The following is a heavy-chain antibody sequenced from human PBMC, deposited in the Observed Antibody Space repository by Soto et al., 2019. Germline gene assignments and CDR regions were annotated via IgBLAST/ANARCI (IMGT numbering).Heavy chain of an antibody. CDR3: ARTAGYYRGRQFDY. CDR2: IDWDDDK. J-gene: IGHJ4*02. V-gene: IGHV2-70*04. CDR1: GFSLGTTGMR. Sequence: SGPTLVNPTQTLTLTCTFSGFSLGTTGMRVSWIRQPPGKALEWLARIDWDDDKFYSTSLRTRLTISKDTSKNQVVLRMTNMDPADTATYYCARTAGYYRGRQFDYWGQGTLVTVSS. D-gene: IGHD3-10*01.